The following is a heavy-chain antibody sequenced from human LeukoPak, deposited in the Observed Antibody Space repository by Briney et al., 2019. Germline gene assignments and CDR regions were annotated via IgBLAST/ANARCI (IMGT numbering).Heavy chain of an antibody. D-gene: IGHD6-13*01. J-gene: IGHJ4*02. V-gene: IGHV1-46*01. Sequence: ASVTVSFKASGYTFTSYYMHWVRQAPGQGLEWMGIINPSGGSTSYAQKFQGRVTMTRGTSTSTVYMELSSLRSEDTAVYYCARDASKGLGTRGFGGVIAAAGIYWGQGTLVTVSS. CDR3: ARDASKGLGTRGFGGVIAAAGIY. CDR1: GYTFTSYY. CDR2: INPSGGST.